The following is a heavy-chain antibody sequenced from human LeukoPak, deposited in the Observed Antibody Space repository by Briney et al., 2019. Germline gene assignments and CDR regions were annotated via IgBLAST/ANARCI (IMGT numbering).Heavy chain of an antibody. CDR3: ARVGDYALKD. Sequence: SETLSLTCTVSGGSISNYYWSWIRQPAGKGLEWIGRFYNSGSTNCNPSLKSRVTMSVDTSKNQFSLRLSAVTAADTAVYYCARVGDYALKDWGQGTLVTVSS. CDR2: FYNSGST. J-gene: IGHJ4*02. V-gene: IGHV4-4*07. D-gene: IGHD3-16*01. CDR1: GGSISNYY.